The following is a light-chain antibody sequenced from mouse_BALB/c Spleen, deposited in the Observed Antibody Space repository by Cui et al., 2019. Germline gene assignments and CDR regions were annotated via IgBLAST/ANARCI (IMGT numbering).Light chain of an antibody. V-gene: IGKV4-59*01. CDR1: SSVSY. Sequence: QIVLTQSPAIMCASPGEKVTMTCSASSSVSYMHWYQQKSGTSPKRWIYDTSKLASGVPARFSGSGSGTSYSLTISSMEAEYAATYYCQQWSSNPPTFGGGTKLEIK. CDR2: DTS. CDR3: QQWSSNPPT. J-gene: IGKJ2*01.